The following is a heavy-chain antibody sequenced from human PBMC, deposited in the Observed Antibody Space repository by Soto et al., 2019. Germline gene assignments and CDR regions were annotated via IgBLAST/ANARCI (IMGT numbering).Heavy chain of an antibody. CDR2: IKQGGSEK. CDR1: GFTFSSYW. CDR3: ARAGYSGYDFYYGMDV. J-gene: IGHJ6*02. D-gene: IGHD5-12*01. V-gene: IGHV3-7*03. Sequence: GGSLRLSCAASGFTFSSYWMSWVRQAPGKGLEWVANIKQGGSEKYCVDSVKGRFTISRDNAKNSLYLQMNSLRAEDTAVYYCARAGYSGYDFYYGMDVWGQGTTVTVSS.